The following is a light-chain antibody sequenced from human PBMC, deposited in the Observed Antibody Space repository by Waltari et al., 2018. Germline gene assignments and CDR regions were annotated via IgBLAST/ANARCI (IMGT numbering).Light chain of an antibody. CDR3: MQATHWPLT. Sequence: VVMPQSPLSLPVSLGQPASISCRSSQSLVHTDGHTYLNWFQQRPGQSPRRLIYKVSNRDSGVPDRFSGSGSGTAVTLKISRVEAGDVGIYYCMQATHWPLTFGQGTKVEIK. CDR2: KVS. J-gene: IGKJ1*01. CDR1: QSLVHTDGHTY. V-gene: IGKV2-30*02.